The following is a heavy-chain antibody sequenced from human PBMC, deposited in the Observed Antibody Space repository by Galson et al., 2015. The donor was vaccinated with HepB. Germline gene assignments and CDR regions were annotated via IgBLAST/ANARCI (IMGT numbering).Heavy chain of an antibody. Sequence: SLRLSCAASGFTFSSYGMHWVRQAPGKGLEWVAVISYDGSNKYYADSVKGRFTISRDNSKNTLYLQMNSLRAEDTAVYYCASSLTMIVINDAFDIWGQGTMVTVSS. CDR3: ASSLTMIVINDAFDI. CDR1: GFTFSSYG. D-gene: IGHD3-22*01. V-gene: IGHV3-30*03. J-gene: IGHJ3*02. CDR2: ISYDGSNK.